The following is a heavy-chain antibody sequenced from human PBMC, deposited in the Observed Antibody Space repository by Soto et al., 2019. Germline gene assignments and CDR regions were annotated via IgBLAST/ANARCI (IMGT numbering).Heavy chain of an antibody. CDR2: IYYSGST. Sequence: PSETLSLTCTVSGGSLSSYYWSWIRPPPGKGLEWIGYIYYSGSTNYNPSLKSRVTISVDTSKNQFSLKLSSVTAADTAVYYCARGITMVRGYYYYYYMDVWGKGTTVTVSS. V-gene: IGHV4-59*01. J-gene: IGHJ6*03. CDR1: GGSLSSYY. CDR3: ARGITMVRGYYYYYYMDV. D-gene: IGHD3-10*01.